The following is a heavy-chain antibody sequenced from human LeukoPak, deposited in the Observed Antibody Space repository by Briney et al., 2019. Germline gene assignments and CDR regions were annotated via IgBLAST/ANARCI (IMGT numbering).Heavy chain of an antibody. D-gene: IGHD2-2*01. CDR1: GFTFSSNW. CDR3: ARGPGAFDI. Sequence: GGSLSLSCVASGFTFSSNWMNWVRQAPGKGLVWVSRINSDGSSTSYADSVKGRFTISRDNAKNTLFLQMNSLRAEDTAVYYCARGPGAFDIWGQGTMVTVSS. J-gene: IGHJ3*02. V-gene: IGHV3-74*01. CDR2: INSDGSST.